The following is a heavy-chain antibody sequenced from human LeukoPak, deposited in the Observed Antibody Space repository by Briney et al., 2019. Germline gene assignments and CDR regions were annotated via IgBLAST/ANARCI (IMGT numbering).Heavy chain of an antibody. J-gene: IGHJ4*02. CDR1: GGSISSSSYY. CDR3: ARELHSGSYYFDY. Sequence: SETLSLTCTVSGGSISSSSYYWGWIRQPPGKGLEWIGNMYYIGSTYYNPSLKSRVTISVDTSKNQFSLKLTSVTAADTAVYYCARELHSGSYYFDYWGQGTLVTVSS. D-gene: IGHD1-26*01. CDR2: MYYIGST. V-gene: IGHV4-39*02.